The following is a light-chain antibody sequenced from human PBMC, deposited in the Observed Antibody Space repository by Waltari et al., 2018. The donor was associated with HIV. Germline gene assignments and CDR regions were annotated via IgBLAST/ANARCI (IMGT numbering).Light chain of an antibody. J-gene: IGKJ4*01. CDR3: MQYYAPPLT. CDR2: DAS. CDR1: QSVFYNSNSQNY. V-gene: IGKV4-1*01. Sequence: DIVMTQTPPSLGVSLGERVTINCKSSQSVFYNSNSQNYLAWFQQKPRQPPNLLIYDASTRESGVTDRFSGSGSGIHFTLTITSLQAEDLAIYYCMQYYAPPLTFGGGTRVDI.